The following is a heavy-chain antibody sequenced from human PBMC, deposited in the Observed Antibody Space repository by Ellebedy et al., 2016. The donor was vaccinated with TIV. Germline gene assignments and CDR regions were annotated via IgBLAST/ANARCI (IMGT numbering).Heavy chain of an antibody. V-gene: IGHV4-39*01. D-gene: IGHD4-11*01. CDR3: RYRSPNYYYYYGMDV. Sequence: MPSETLSLTCTVSGGSISSSSYYWGWIRQPPGKGLEWIGSIYYSGSTYYNPSLKSRVTISVDTSKNQFSLKLSSVTAADTAVYYCRYRSPNYYYYYGMDVWGQGTTVTVSS. CDR2: IYYSGST. J-gene: IGHJ6*02. CDR1: GGSISSSSYY.